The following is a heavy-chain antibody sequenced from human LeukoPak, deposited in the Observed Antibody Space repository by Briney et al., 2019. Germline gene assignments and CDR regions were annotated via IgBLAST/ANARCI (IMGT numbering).Heavy chain of an antibody. CDR2: ISGSGGST. D-gene: IGHD3-22*01. J-gene: IGHJ5*02. Sequence: GGSLRLSCAASGFTFSSYAMSWVCQAPGKGLEWVSAISGSGGSTYYADSVKGRFTISRDNSKNTLYLQMNSLRAEDTAVYYCAKSNYDSPRPHLAVLSPWGQGTLVTVSS. CDR3: AKSNYDSPRPHLAVLSP. CDR1: GFTFSSYA. V-gene: IGHV3-23*01.